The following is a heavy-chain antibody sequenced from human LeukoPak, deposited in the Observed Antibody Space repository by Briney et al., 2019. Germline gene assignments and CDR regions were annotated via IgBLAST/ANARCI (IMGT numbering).Heavy chain of an antibody. CDR1: GFTVSSNY. CDR3: ASMYFTQYFQH. V-gene: IGHV3-53*01. J-gene: IGHJ1*01. CDR2: IYSGGNT. Sequence: GGSLRLSCAASGFTVSSNYMSWVRQAPGKGLEWVSVIYSGGNTYYADSVKGRFTISRDNSKNTLYLQMNSLRAEDTAVYYCASMYFTQYFQHWGQGTLVTVSS. D-gene: IGHD2-8*01.